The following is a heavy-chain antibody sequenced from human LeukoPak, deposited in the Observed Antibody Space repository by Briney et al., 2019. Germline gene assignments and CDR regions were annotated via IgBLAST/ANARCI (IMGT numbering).Heavy chain of an antibody. CDR3: ARTERLRYSPNCFDP. J-gene: IGHJ5*02. D-gene: IGHD3-9*01. Sequence: GESLKISCKGSGYDFTIYWIGWVRQMPGKGLEWMGIIYPGDSDTRYSPPFQGQVTISADKSISTAYLLWSSLKASDTAIYYCARTERLRYSPNCFDPWGQGTLVTVSS. CDR2: IYPGDSDT. CDR1: GYDFTIYW. V-gene: IGHV5-51*01.